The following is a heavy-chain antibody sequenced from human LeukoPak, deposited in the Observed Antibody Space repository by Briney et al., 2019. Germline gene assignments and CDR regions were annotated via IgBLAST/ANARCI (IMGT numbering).Heavy chain of an antibody. CDR3: ARGYCNSTTCYDWFDP. Sequence: ASVKVSCKASGYTFTDYYMHWVRQAPGQGLEWMGWINPNSGGTNYAQKFQGRVTMTRDTSINIAYMELTRLRSDDTAVYYCARGYCNSTTCYDWFDPWGQGTLVTASS. D-gene: IGHD2-2*01. J-gene: IGHJ5*02. CDR1: GYTFTDYY. V-gene: IGHV1-2*02. CDR2: INPNSGGT.